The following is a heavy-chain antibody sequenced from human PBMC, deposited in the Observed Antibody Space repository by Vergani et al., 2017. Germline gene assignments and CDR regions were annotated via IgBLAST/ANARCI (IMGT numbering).Heavy chain of an antibody. CDR3: ARDCPYIRYDYYGMDL. J-gene: IGHJ6*02. CDR1: GGTFSSYA. V-gene: IGHV1-69*12. CDR2: IIPIFGTA. Sequence: QVQLVQSGAEVKKPGSSVKVSCKASGGTFSSYAISWVRQAPGQGLEWMGGIIPIFGTANYAQKFQGRVTITADESTSTAYMELSSLRSEDTAVYYCARDCPYIRYDYYGMDLWGQGFTVTVS. D-gene: IGHD2-21*01.